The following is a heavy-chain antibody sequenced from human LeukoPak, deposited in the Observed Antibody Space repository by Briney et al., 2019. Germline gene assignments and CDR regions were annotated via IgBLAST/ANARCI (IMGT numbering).Heavy chain of an antibody. CDR1: GYTFTSYD. CDR3: ASSIVGATGRYYFDY. Sequence: ASVKVSCKASGYTFTSYDINWVRQATGQGLEWMGWMNPNSGNTGYAQKFQGRVTMTRDTSTSTVYMELSSLRSEDTAVYYCASSIVGATGRYYFDYWGQGTLVTVSS. V-gene: IGHV1-8*01. J-gene: IGHJ4*02. D-gene: IGHD1-26*01. CDR2: MNPNSGNT.